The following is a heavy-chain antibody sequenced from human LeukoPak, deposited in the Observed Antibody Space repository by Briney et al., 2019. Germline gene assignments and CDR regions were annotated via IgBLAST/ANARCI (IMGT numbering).Heavy chain of an antibody. V-gene: IGHV1-18*01. Sequence: GASVKVSCKASGYTFTSYGISWVRQAPGQGLEWMGWISAYNGNTNYAQKLQGRVTMTTDTSTSTAYMELRSLRSDDTAVYYCARDRGSRRSSGWYKDLDYWGQGTLVTVSS. CDR1: GYTFTSYG. D-gene: IGHD6-19*01. CDR3: ARDRGSRRSSGWYKDLDY. J-gene: IGHJ4*02. CDR2: ISAYNGNT.